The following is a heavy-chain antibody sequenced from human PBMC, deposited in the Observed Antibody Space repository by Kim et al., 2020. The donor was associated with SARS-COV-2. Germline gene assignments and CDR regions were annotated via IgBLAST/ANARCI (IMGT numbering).Heavy chain of an antibody. CDR1: GFTFGDYA. CDR3: TRDRGYSGYDSWGYYYGMDV. CDR2: IRSKAYGGTT. J-gene: IGHJ6*02. V-gene: IGHV3-49*04. Sequence: GGSLRLSCTASGFTFGDYAMSWVRQAPGKGLEWVGFIRSKAYGGTTEYAASVKGRFTISRDDSKSIAYLQMNSLKTEDTAVYYCTRDRGYSGYDSWGYYYGMDVWGQGTTVTVSS. D-gene: IGHD5-12*01.